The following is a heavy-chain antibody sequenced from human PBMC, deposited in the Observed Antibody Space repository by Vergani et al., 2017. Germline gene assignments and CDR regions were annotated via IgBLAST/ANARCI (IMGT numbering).Heavy chain of an antibody. CDR1: GGTFSSYA. CDR2: IIPIFGTA. V-gene: IGHV1-69*01. Sequence: QVQLVKSGAEVKKPGSSVKVSCKASGGTFSSYAISWVRQAPGQGLEWMGGIIPIFGTANYAQKFQGRVTITADESTSTAYMELSSLRSEDTAVYYCATDWAPYYYDSSGYYYPEYFQHWGQGTLVTVSS. J-gene: IGHJ1*01. D-gene: IGHD3-22*01. CDR3: ATDWAPYYYDSSGYYYPEYFQH.